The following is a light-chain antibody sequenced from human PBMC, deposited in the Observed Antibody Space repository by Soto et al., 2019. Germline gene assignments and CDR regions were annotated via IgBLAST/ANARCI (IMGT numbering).Light chain of an antibody. CDR3: QERSNSLT. CDR1: QSVSSY. V-gene: IGKV3D-11*02. CDR2: DAS. Sequence: EIVLTQPPATLSLSPGERATLSCRASQSVSSYLACYQQKPGQAPRLLIYDASNRDTGNPARFSVSEPVTDFTLTISRLEPDDFALYYCQERSNSLTFGSGTRLEIK. J-gene: IGKJ5*01.